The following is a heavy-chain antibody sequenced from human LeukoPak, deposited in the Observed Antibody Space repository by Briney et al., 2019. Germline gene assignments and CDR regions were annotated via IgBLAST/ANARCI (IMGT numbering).Heavy chain of an antibody. D-gene: IGHD3-22*01. Sequence: ASVKVSCKASGYTFTGYYIHWVRQAPGQGLEWVGWIRGDNGNTNYAQKLQGRVTMTTDTSTSTAYMELRSLRSDDTAVYYCARDIRSSGYYALLGYWGQGTLVTVSS. CDR1: GYTFTGYY. CDR3: ARDIRSSGYYALLGY. V-gene: IGHV1-18*04. J-gene: IGHJ4*02. CDR2: IRGDNGNT.